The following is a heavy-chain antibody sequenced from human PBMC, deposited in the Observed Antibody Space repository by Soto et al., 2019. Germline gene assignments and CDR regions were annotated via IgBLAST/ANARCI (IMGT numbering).Heavy chain of an antibody. J-gene: IGHJ4*02. Sequence: PGGSLRLSCTASGFTFSRYYMQWVRQAPGKGLVWVSHINSDGTSTTLADSVKGRFTISRGNAKNTLYLQMNSLRVEDTAMYYCVRDNYGVDYWGRGTLVTVSS. D-gene: IGHD3-16*01. V-gene: IGHV3-74*03. CDR1: GFTFSRYY. CDR2: INSDGTST. CDR3: VRDNYGVDY.